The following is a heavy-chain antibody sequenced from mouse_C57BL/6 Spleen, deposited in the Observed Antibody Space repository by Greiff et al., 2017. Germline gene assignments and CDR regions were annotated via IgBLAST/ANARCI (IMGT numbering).Heavy chain of an antibody. CDR2: IDPSDSYT. D-gene: IGHD1-1*01. CDR1: GYTFTSYW. Sequence: QQSCKASGYTFTSYWMQWVKQRPGQGLEWIGEIDPSDSYTNYNQKFKGKATLTVDTSSSTAYMQLSSLTSEDSAVYYCARFRYYGSSYGAMDYWGQGTSVTVSS. J-gene: IGHJ4*01. CDR3: ARFRYYGSSYGAMDY. V-gene: IGHV1-50*01.